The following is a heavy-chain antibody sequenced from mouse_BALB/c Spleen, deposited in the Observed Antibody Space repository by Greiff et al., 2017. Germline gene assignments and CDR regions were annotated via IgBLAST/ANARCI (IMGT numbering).Heavy chain of an antibody. V-gene: IGHV3-2*02. CDR1: GYSITSDYA. J-gene: IGHJ3*01. D-gene: IGHD1-1*02. Sequence: EVKVEESGPGLVKPSQSLSLTCTVTGYSITSDYAWNWIRQFPGNKLEWMGYISYSGSTSYNPSLKSRISITRDTSKNQFFLQLNSVTTEDTATYYCAILWSWFAYWGQGTLVTVSA. CDR2: ISYSGST. CDR3: AILWSWFAY.